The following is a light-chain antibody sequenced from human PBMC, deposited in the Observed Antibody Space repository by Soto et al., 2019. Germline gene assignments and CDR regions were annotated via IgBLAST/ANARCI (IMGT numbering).Light chain of an antibody. CDR3: QQYGGSPMT. V-gene: IGKV3-20*01. J-gene: IGKJ1*01. CDR2: GAS. CDR1: QSVSSNY. Sequence: EIVLTQSPGTLSLSPGERATLSCRASQSVSSNYLAWYQQKPGQAPRLLIYGASSRATGNPDRFSGSGSGTEFTLTISRLEPEDFAVYYCQQYGGSPMTFGQGAKVEIK.